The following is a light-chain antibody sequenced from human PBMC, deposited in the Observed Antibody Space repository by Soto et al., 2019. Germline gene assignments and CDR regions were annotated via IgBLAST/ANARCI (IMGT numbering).Light chain of an antibody. J-gene: IGKJ1*01. V-gene: IGKV1-39*01. Sequence: DIQMTQSPSSLSASVEDRVIITCRASQSISNHLNWYQQKPGKAPKLLIFAASSLQSGVPSRFSGSRSGTDFSLAISSLQPEDFATYYCQQNYNPPWTFGQGTKVDIK. CDR2: AAS. CDR3: QQNYNPPWT. CDR1: QSISNH.